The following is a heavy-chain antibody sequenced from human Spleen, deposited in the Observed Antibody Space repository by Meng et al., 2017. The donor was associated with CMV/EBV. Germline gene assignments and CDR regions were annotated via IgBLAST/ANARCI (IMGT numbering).Heavy chain of an antibody. CDR1: GGSVSSRDYY. CDR2: IYHTGST. V-gene: IGHV4-30-4*01. J-gene: IGHJ4*02. D-gene: IGHD3-10*01. CDR3: ATVVRGSGTYYKRFDS. Sequence: LRLSCSVSGGSVSSRDYYWSWIRQPPGKGLEWIGYIYHTGSTYNRPSLKSRVTMSIDTSKNQFSLKLRSVTAADTAVYYCATVVRGSGTYYKRFDSWGQGNLVTVS.